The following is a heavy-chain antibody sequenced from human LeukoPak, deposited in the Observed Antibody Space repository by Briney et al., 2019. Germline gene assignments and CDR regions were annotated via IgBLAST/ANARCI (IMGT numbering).Heavy chain of an antibody. Sequence: PSETLSLTCTVSGGSISSSSYYWGWIRQPPGKGLEWIGSIYYSGSTYYNPSLKSRVTISVDTSKDQFSLKLSSVTAADTAVYYCARALTYYYDSSGYYTGLYFDYWGQGTLVTVSS. V-gene: IGHV4-39*07. CDR3: ARALTYYYDSSGYYTGLYFDY. CDR1: GGSISSSSYY. CDR2: IYYSGST. D-gene: IGHD3-22*01. J-gene: IGHJ4*02.